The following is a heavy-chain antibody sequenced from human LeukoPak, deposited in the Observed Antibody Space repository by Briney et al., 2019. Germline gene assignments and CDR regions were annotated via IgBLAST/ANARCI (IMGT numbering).Heavy chain of an antibody. V-gene: IGHV7-4-1*02. D-gene: IGHD1-26*01. CDR3: AKGPGIVGAGGAFDI. CDR1: GYTFTNYA. Sequence: ASVKVSCKASGYTFTNYAMNWVRQAPGQGLEWMGWINTNTGNPMYAQGFTGRFVFSLDTSVSTAYLQISSLKTVDTAVYYCAKGPGIVGAGGAFDIWGLGTMVTVSS. J-gene: IGHJ3*02. CDR2: INTNTGNP.